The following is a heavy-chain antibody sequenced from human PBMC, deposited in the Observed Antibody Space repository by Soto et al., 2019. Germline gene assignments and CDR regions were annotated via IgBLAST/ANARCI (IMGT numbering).Heavy chain of an antibody. CDR2: ISGSGGST. D-gene: IGHD3-22*01. V-gene: IGHV3-23*01. CDR1: GFTFSSYA. CDR3: AKVHYYDSSGYFFDY. Sequence: RGSLRLSCAASGFTFSSYAMSWVRQAPGKGLEWVSAISGSGGSTYYADSVKGRFTISRDNSKNTLYLQMNSLRAEDTAVYYCAKVHYYDSSGYFFDYWGQGTLVTVSS. J-gene: IGHJ4*02.